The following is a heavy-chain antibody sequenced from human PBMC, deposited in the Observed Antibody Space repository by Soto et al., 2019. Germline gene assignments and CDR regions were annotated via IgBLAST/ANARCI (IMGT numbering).Heavy chain of an antibody. CDR3: TTLRREKSCTRVSCYGDGAY. V-gene: IGHV3-15*02. Sequence: EVPLVESGGALVKPGESLTLSCAASGFTFNSAWMTWVRQAPGKGLEWVGRIKSWTDGGRVDTAAPVKGRFTISRDDSKNTFYLQMNSLKSEDTAVYYCTTLRREKSCTRVSCYGDGAYWGQGTLVTVSS. J-gene: IGHJ4*02. CDR2: IKSWTDGGRV. CDR1: GFTFNSAW. D-gene: IGHD2-8*01.